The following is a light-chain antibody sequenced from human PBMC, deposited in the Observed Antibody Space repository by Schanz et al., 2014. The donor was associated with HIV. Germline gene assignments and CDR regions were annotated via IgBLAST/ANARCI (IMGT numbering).Light chain of an antibody. CDR3: CSYTSSDTHV. J-gene: IGLJ1*01. CDR1: SSDLGHYNY. CDR2: DVT. V-gene: IGLV2-11*01. Sequence: QSALTQPRSVSGSPGRSVTISCTGTSSDLGHYNYVSWYQQHPDKAPRLIIYDVTKRPSGVPNRFSGSKSGNTASLTISGLQAEDEADYYCCSYTSSDTHVFGTGTKVTVL.